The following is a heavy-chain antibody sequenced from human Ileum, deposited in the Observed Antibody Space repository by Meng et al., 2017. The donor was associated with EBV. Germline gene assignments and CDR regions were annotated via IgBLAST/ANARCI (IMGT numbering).Heavy chain of an antibody. D-gene: IGHD1-26*01. J-gene: IGHJ4*02. CDR1: GASVTSSGYY. Sequence: HAHLQQSGPGLVRPSETLSLTCTVSGASVTSSGYYWSWLRQSPGKGLEWLGYVNYNGDSTYNPSLKSRVTIFIDTSKKQFYLNLTSATAADTAIYYCARDLRVGGAFDYWGQGTLVTVSS. V-gene: IGHV4-61*08. CDR2: VNYNGDS. CDR3: ARDLRVGGAFDY.